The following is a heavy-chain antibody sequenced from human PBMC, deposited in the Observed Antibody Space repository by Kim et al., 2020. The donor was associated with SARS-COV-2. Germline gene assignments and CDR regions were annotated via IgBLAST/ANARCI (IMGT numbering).Heavy chain of an antibody. D-gene: IGHD3-10*01. CDR3: AKDQQLFYGSGSYWHAFDI. V-gene: IGHV3-33*06. J-gene: IGHJ3*02. CDR1: GFTFSSYG. Sequence: GGSLRLSCAASGFTFSSYGMHWVRQAPGKGLEWVAVIWYDGSNKYYADSVKGRFTISRDNSKNTLYLQMNSLRAEDTAVYYCAKDQQLFYGSGSYWHAFDIWGQGTMVTVSS. CDR2: IWYDGSNK.